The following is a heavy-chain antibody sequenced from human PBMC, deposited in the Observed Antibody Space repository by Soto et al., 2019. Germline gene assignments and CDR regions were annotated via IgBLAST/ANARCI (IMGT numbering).Heavy chain of an antibody. CDR1: GGSMNIYY. D-gene: IGHD3-22*01. J-gene: IGHJ5*02. CDR2: VRDTGST. CDR3: ARYSPPKKTYDSNPGWFDP. Sequence: QVQLQESGPGQVKPSETLSLTCTVSGGSMNIYYWTWIRQPPGKGLEWIGYVRDTGSTNYNPSLKSRVTISIDTSRNQCSLSLSSVTAADTAVYFCARYSPPKKTYDSNPGWFDPWGQGTLVAVSS. V-gene: IGHV4-59*01.